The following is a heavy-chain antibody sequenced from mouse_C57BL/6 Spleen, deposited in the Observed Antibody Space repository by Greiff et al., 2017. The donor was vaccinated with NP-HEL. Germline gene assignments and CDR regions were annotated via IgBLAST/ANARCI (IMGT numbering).Heavy chain of an antibody. Sequence: VQLQQSGPVLVKPGASVKMSCKASGYTFTDYYMNWVKQSHGKSLEWIGVINPYNGGTSYNQKFKGKATLTVDKSSSTAYMELNSLTSEDSAVYYCARGMITGGGAMDYWGQGTSVTVSS. D-gene: IGHD2-4*01. CDR3: ARGMITGGGAMDY. J-gene: IGHJ4*01. V-gene: IGHV1-19*01. CDR2: INPYNGGT. CDR1: GYTFTDYY.